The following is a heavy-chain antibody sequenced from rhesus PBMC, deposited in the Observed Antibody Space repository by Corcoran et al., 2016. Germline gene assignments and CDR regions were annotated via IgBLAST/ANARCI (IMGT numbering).Heavy chain of an antibody. CDR1: GFTFSDYY. CDR3: AREGGSWRFDY. CDR2: IGNGDGST. J-gene: IGHJ4*01. V-gene: IGHV3-178*01. D-gene: IGHD6-25*01. Sequence: EVQLVESGGGLTKPGGSLRLSCAASGFTFSDYYMDWVRQAPGKGLEWVSRIGNGDGSTWYADSVMGRFTISRENAKNTLYLQMNSLRAEETAVYYCAREGGSWRFDYWGQGVLVTVSS.